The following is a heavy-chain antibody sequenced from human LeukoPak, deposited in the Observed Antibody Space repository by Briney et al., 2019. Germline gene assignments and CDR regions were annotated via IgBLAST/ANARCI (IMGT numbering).Heavy chain of an antibody. Sequence: PSQTLSLTCTVSGGSISSGSYYWSWIRQPAGKGLEWIGRIYTSGSTNYNPSLKSRVTISVDTSKNQFSLKLSSVTAADTAVYYCGCAATPDYYYYYMDVWGKGTTVTVSS. CDR3: GCAATPDYYYYYMDV. CDR1: GGSISSGSYY. J-gene: IGHJ6*03. V-gene: IGHV4-61*02. D-gene: IGHD2-15*01. CDR2: IYTSGST.